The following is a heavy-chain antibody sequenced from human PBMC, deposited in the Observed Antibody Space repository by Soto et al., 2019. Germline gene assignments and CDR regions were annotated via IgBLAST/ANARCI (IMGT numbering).Heavy chain of an antibody. CDR2: IYHSGST. CDR3: ARSSPKPTIFGVVPKYFDY. V-gene: IGHV4-4*02. CDR1: GGSISSSNW. D-gene: IGHD3-3*01. J-gene: IGHJ4*02. Sequence: QVQLQESGPGLVKPSGTLSLTCAVSGGSISSSNWWSWVRQPPGKGLEWIGEIYHSGSTNYNPSLKSRVTIPVDKSKNQFSLKLSSVTAADTAVYYCARSSPKPTIFGVVPKYFDYWGQGTLVTVSS.